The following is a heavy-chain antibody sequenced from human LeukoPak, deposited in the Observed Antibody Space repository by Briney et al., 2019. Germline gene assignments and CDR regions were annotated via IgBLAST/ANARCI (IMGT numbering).Heavy chain of an antibody. Sequence: GGSLRLSCAASGFTFSSYSMNWVRQAPGKGLEWVSYISSSSSYIYYADSVKGRFTISRDNSKNTLYLQMNSLRAEDTAVYYCAKQDSGYDSTVDYWGQGTLVTVSS. D-gene: IGHD5-12*01. V-gene: IGHV3-21*04. CDR2: ISSSSSYI. CDR3: AKQDSGYDSTVDY. J-gene: IGHJ4*02. CDR1: GFTFSSYS.